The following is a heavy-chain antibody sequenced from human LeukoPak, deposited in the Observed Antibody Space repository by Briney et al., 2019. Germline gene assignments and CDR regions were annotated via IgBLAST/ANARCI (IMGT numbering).Heavy chain of an antibody. V-gene: IGHV1-69*05. D-gene: IGHD5-12*01. CDR3: ARGGVRATRKYYFDY. CDR2: IIPIFGTA. J-gene: IGHJ4*02. CDR1: GGTLSSYA. Sequence: SVKVSCKASGGTLSSYAISGVRQAPGQGLEWMGGIIPIFGTANYAQKLQGRVTITTDESTRTAYMELSSLRSEDTAVYYCARGGVRATRKYYFDYWGQGTLVTVSS.